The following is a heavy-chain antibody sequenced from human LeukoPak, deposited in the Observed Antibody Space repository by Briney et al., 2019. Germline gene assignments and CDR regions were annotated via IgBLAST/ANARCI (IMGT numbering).Heavy chain of an antibody. Sequence: GGSLRLSCEASGFAFSSYPMIWVRQAPGKGLEWVSGIIGSGGSSHYADSVKGRFTISGDNSKSTLFLEMNSLRAEDTAVYYCAKGSLHFLDGWGQGTLVTVSS. CDR2: IIGSGGSS. D-gene: IGHD3-3*02. J-gene: IGHJ4*02. CDR1: GFAFSSYP. CDR3: AKGSLHFLDG. V-gene: IGHV3-23*01.